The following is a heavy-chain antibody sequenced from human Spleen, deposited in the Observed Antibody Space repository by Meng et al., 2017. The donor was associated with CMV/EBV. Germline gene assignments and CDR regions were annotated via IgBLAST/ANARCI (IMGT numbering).Heavy chain of an antibody. Sequence: QVQCQESGPGLVKPPQTLSLTCTASGGSISSGSYYWSWIRQPAGKGLEWIGRIYTSGSTNYNPSLKSRVTISVDTSKNQFSLKLSSVTAADTAVYYCARSWAVVVKLDYWGQGTLVTVSS. J-gene: IGHJ4*02. CDR2: IYTSGST. D-gene: IGHD3-22*01. CDR1: GGSISSGSYY. CDR3: ARSWAVVVKLDY. V-gene: IGHV4-61*02.